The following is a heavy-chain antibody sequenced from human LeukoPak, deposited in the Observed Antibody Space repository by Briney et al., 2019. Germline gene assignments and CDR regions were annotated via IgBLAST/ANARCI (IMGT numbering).Heavy chain of an antibody. CDR2: ISDTGNT. J-gene: IGHJ4*02. CDR3: AKAPVTTCRGAFCYPFDY. V-gene: IGHV3-23*01. Sequence: SGGSLRLSCAASGFTLSSYAMSWVRQAPGKGLEWVSAISDTGNTYHADSVKGRFTISRDSSKNTLFFQMNRLRPEDAAVYYCAKAPVTTCRGAFCYPFDYWGLGTLVTVSS. CDR1: GFTLSSYA. D-gene: IGHD2-15*01.